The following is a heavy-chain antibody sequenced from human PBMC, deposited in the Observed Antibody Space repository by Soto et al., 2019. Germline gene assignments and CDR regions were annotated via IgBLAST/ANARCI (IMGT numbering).Heavy chain of an antibody. CDR1: GFMFKNYG. CDR2: IWFDGSNT. CDR3: ARDSDYGSNSGWLDP. V-gene: IGHV3-33*01. J-gene: IGHJ5*02. D-gene: IGHD4-17*01. Sequence: PGGSLRLSCAASGFMFKNYGMHWVRQAPGKGLEWVAVIWFDGSNTYYADSVKGRFTVSRDNSKNTLDLQMNSLRPEDTAVYYCARDSDYGSNSGWLDPWGQGTMVTVSS.